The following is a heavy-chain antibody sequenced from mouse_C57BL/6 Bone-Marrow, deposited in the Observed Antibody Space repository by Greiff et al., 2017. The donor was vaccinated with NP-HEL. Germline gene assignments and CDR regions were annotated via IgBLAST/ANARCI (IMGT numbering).Heavy chain of an antibody. V-gene: IGHV2-2*01. Sequence: QVQLQQSGPGLVQPSQSLSITCTVSGFSLTSYGVHWVRQSPGKGLEWLGVIWSGGSTDYNAAFISRLSISKDNSKSQVFFKMNSLQADDTAIYYCARIGGYYGNYGGFAYWGQGTLVTVSA. CDR2: IWSGGST. CDR3: ARIGGYYGNYGGFAY. D-gene: IGHD2-1*01. J-gene: IGHJ3*01. CDR1: GFSLTSYG.